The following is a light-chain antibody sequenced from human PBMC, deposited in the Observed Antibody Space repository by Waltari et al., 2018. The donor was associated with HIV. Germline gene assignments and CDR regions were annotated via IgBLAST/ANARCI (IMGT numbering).Light chain of an antibody. CDR1: SSDVGGFNY. CDR2: TNN. Sequence: QSALTQPRSVSGSPGQSVTISCTGTSSDVGGFNYVSWYQQYPGRAPKLLIYTNNQRPSGVPDRCSGSKSGTSASLAISGLRSEDEADYYCAAWNDRLSGYVFGTGTKVTV. CDR3: AAWNDRLSGYV. V-gene: IGLV2-11*01. J-gene: IGLJ1*01.